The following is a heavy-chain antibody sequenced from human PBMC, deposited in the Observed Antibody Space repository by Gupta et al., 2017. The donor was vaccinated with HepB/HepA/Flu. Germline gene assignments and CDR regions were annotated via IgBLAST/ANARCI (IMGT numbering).Heavy chain of an antibody. Sequence: EVQLLESGGGLVQPGGSLRLSCAASGFPFSSYAMSWARQAPGKGLEWVSAISGSGGSTYYADSVKGRFTISRDNSKNTLYLQMNSLRAEDTAVYYCAKPQPSVRWGPHYWGQGTLVTVSS. CDR1: GFPFSSYA. D-gene: IGHD3-16*01. CDR3: AKPQPSVRWGPHY. J-gene: IGHJ4*02. V-gene: IGHV3-23*01. CDR2: ISGSGGST.